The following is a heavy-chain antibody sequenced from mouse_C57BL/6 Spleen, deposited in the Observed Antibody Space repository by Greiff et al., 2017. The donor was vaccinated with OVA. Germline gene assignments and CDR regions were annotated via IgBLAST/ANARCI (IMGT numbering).Heavy chain of an antibody. V-gene: IGHV2-2*01. CDR3: ARGPFYYYGSSYVSSAWFAY. D-gene: IGHD1-1*01. J-gene: IGHJ3*01. CDR1: GFSLTSYG. CDR2: IWSGGST. Sequence: QVQLQQSGPGLVQPSQSLSITCTVSGFSLTSYGVHWVRQSPGTGLEWLGVIWSGGSTDYNAAFISRLSISKDNSKSQVFFKMNSLQADDTAIYYCARGPFYYYGSSYVSSAWFAYWGQGTLVTVSA.